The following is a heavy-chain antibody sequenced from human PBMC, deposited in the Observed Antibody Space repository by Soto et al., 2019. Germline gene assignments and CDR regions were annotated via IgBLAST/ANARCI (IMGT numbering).Heavy chain of an antibody. J-gene: IGHJ4*01. CDR2: FRSGGDDGTT. CDR1: GFTFSSYS. V-gene: IGHV3-23*01. Sequence: PGGSLRLSCAASGFTFSSYSMSWVRQAQGKGLEWVSGFRSGGDDGTTYYADSVKGRFTISRDNSKNTLFLQMDSLRAEETAIYYWAKKVNTGPGSQYFDDWGQGTLVTVSS. CDR3: AKKVNTGPGSQYFDD. D-gene: IGHD3-10*01.